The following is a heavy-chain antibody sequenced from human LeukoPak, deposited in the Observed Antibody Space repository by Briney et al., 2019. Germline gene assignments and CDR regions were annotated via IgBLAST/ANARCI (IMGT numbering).Heavy chain of an antibody. Sequence: PSETLSLTCTVSGGSISSYYWSWIRQPAGKGLEWIGRIYTSGSTNYNPSLKSRVTMSVDTSKNQFSLKLSSVTAADTAVYYCARDRGPGIHNWFDPWGQGTLVTVSS. CDR1: GGSISSYY. CDR2: IYTSGST. J-gene: IGHJ5*02. CDR3: ARDRGPGIHNWFDP. D-gene: IGHD3-10*01. V-gene: IGHV4-4*07.